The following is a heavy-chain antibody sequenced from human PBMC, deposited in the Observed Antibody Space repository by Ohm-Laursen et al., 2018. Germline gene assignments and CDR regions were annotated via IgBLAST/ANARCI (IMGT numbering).Heavy chain of an antibody. V-gene: IGHV3-23*01. J-gene: IGHJ4*02. Sequence: GSLRLSCAASGFTLSIYAMTWVRQAPGKGLECVSSISASGGDTFYADSVKGRFTISRDISKNKLYLQMNSLRAEDTAIYYCAKDEPGTSFYWGRGALVTVSS. CDR3: AKDEPGTSFY. CDR1: GFTLSIYA. D-gene: IGHD1-7*01. CDR2: ISASGGDT.